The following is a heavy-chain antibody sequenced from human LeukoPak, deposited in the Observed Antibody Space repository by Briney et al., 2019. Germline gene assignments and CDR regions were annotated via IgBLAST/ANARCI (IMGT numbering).Heavy chain of an antibody. V-gene: IGHV4-4*07. CDR1: GGSISSYY. D-gene: IGHD3-3*01. CDR2: IYTSVST. Sequence: SETLSLTCTVSGGSISSYYWSWIRQPAGKGLEWIGRIYTSVSTNYNPSLKSRVTMSVDTSKNQFSLKLSSVTAADTAVYCCAREGSTYYDFWSGYYSDNWFDPWGQGTLVTVSS. CDR3: AREGSTYYDFWSGYYSDNWFDP. J-gene: IGHJ5*02.